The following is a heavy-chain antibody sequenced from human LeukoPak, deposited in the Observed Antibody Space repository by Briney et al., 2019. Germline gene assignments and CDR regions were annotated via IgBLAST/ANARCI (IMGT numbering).Heavy chain of an antibody. Sequence: GGSLRLSCAASGFTFTTYSMNWVRQAPGKGLEWVSSVSSSSSYIYYADSVKGRFTISRDNAKNSLYLQMNSLRAEDTAVYYCAKELSGSYLGYYFDYWGQGTLVTVSS. CDR3: AKELSGSYLGYYFDY. V-gene: IGHV3-21*01. CDR1: GFTFTTYS. J-gene: IGHJ4*02. D-gene: IGHD1-26*01. CDR2: VSSSSSYI.